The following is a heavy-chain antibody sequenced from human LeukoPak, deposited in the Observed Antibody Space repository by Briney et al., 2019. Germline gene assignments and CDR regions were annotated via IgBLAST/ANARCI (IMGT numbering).Heavy chain of an antibody. CDR2: IYHSGST. CDR1: GYSISSGYY. J-gene: IGHJ4*02. D-gene: IGHD2-2*01. CDR3: ASTSQRHQEIFDY. Sequence: SETLSLTCAVSGYSISSGYYWGWIRQPPGRGLEWIGSIYHSGSTYYNPSLKSRVTISVDTSKNQFSLKLNSVTAADTAVYYCASTSQRHQEIFDYWSQGTLVTVSS. V-gene: IGHV4-38-2*01.